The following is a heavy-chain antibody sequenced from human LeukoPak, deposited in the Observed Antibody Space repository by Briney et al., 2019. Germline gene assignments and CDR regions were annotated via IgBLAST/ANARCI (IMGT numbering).Heavy chain of an antibody. CDR3: VRPYLERSLKYYMDV. Sequence: GGSLRLSCAASGFTFNNYAMHWVRQAPGKGLEWVALISYDGSNKYDADSVKGRFTISRDNSKNTLFLQMNSLRGEDTAVYYCVRPYLERSLKYYMDVWGKGTTVTVSS. V-gene: IGHV3-30*04. CDR1: GFTFNNYA. CDR2: ISYDGSNK. J-gene: IGHJ6*03. D-gene: IGHD3-3*02.